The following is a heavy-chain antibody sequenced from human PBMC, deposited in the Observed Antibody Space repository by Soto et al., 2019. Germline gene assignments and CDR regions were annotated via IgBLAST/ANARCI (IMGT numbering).Heavy chain of an antibody. CDR1: GDSVSSNRAA. CDR3: ARDPPDFHSAFDF. Sequence: LSQTLSLTCAISGDSVSSNRAAWNWIRQSPSRGLEWLGRTYYRSKWYNDYALFVKSRISINPDTSKNQFSLHLNSVTPDDTAVYYCARDPPDFHSAFDFWGQGTQVTVSS. CDR2: TYYRSKWYN. D-gene: IGHD4-4*01. J-gene: IGHJ4*02. V-gene: IGHV6-1*01.